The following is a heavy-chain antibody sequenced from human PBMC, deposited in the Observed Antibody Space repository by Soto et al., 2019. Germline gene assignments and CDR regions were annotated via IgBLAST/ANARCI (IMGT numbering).Heavy chain of an antibody. Sequence: PGGSLRLSCAASGFTFSNSWMHWVRQVSGKGLEWVLRINADGTSTSYADSVKGRFTISRDNAKNTLYLHVNSLRAEDTAVYYCVKVLARGVGVPRFYFDSWGQGALVTVSS. J-gene: IGHJ4*02. CDR3: VKVLARGVGVPRFYFDS. CDR2: INADGTST. V-gene: IGHV3-74*01. D-gene: IGHD2-2*01. CDR1: GFTFSNSW.